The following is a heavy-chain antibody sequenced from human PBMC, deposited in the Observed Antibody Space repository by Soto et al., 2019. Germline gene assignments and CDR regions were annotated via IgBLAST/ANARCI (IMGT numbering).Heavy chain of an antibody. V-gene: IGHV3-33*01. CDR3: ARERGVNPYYYYGMDV. CDR2: IWYDGSNK. J-gene: IGHJ6*02. CDR1: GFTFSSDG. D-gene: IGHD6-25*01. Sequence: QVQLVESGGCVVQPGRSLRLSCAASGFTFSSDGMHWVRQAPGKGLEWVAVIWYDGSNKYYADSVKGRFTISRDNSKNILYLIMNILRAEDTAVYYCARERGVNPYYYYGMDVWGQGTTVTVSS.